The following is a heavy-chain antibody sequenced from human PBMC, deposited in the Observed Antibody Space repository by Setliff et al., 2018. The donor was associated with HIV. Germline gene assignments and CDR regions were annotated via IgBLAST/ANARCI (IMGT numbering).Heavy chain of an antibody. D-gene: IGHD6-19*01. CDR3: AKDLAGYSSGSYFDY. CDR1: GFTFSSYG. V-gene: IGHV3-30*18. J-gene: IGHJ4*02. Sequence: GGSLRPSCAASGFTFSSYGMHWVRQAPGKGLEWVAVISYDGSNEYYADSVKGRFTISRDNSKKTLYLQMNSLRAEDTAVYYCAKDLAGYSSGSYFDYWGQGSLVTVSS. CDR2: ISYDGSNE.